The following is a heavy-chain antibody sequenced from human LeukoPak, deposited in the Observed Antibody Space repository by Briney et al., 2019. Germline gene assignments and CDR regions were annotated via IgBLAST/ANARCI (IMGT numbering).Heavy chain of an antibody. Sequence: SETLSLTCTVSGGSISSGGYYWSWIRQPPGKGLEWIGYIYHSGSTYYNPSLKSRVTISVDRSKNQFSLKLSSVTAADTAVYYCASGLTALVDYWGQGTLVTVSS. CDR2: IYHSGST. CDR3: ASGLTALVDY. CDR1: GGSISSGGYY. V-gene: IGHV4-30-2*01. J-gene: IGHJ4*02. D-gene: IGHD1-20*01.